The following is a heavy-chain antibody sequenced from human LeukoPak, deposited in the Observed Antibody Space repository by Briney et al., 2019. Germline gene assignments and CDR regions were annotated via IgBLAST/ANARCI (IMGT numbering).Heavy chain of an antibody. CDR2: INHSGST. V-gene: IGHV4-34*01. CDR1: GGSFSGYY. J-gene: IGHJ4*02. D-gene: IGHD3-22*01. CDR3: AREHYYYDSSGYYYGFDY. Sequence: SETLSLTCAVYGGSFSGYYWSWIRQPPGKGLEWIGEINHSGSTNYNPSLKSRVTISVDTSKNQFSLKLSAVTAADTAVYYCAREHYYYDSSGYYYGFDYWGQGTLVTVSS.